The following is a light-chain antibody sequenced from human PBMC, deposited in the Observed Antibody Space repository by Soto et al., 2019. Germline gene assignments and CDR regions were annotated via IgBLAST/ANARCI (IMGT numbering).Light chain of an antibody. CDR2: AAS. Sequence: DIQMTQSPSTLSASVGDRVTITCRASQSISNWLAWYQQKPGKAPKLLIYAASSLQSGVPSRFSGSGSGTDFTLTISSLQPEDFTTDYCQPRYRTLPAFGQGTGLGIK. CDR1: QSISNW. V-gene: IGKV1-39*01. J-gene: IGKJ5*01. CDR3: QPRYRTLPA.